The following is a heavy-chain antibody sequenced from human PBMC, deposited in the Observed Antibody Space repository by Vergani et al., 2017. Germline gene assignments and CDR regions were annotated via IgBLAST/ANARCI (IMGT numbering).Heavy chain of an antibody. CDR2: LRYDGSNE. CDR3: ANSYCSSLSCYAFYGMEV. Sequence: QVQLVESGGGVVQPGESLRLSCAASGFSFSTYGMHWVRQAPGRGLEWVAFLRYDGSNEYYGDAVKGRFIISRDNSKNMLSLEMHSLRPEDTAVYYCANSYCSSLSCYAFYGMEVWGQGTTVTVSS. J-gene: IGHJ6*02. D-gene: IGHD2-2*01. CDR1: GFSFSTYG. V-gene: IGHV3-30*02.